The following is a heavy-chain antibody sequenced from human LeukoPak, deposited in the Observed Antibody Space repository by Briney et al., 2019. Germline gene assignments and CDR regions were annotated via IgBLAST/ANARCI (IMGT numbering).Heavy chain of an antibody. V-gene: IGHV5-51*01. CDR2: IYPDDSDT. D-gene: IGHD1-20*01. J-gene: IGHJ5*02. Sequence: GESLKISCKGFGYSFTSYWIGWVRQMPGKGLEWMGIIYPDDSDTRYSPSFQGQVTISADKSISTAYLQWSSLKASDTAIYYCARRAQGSNWSEGNRFDPWGQGTPVTVSS. CDR3: ARRAQGSNWSEGNRFDP. CDR1: GYSFTSYW.